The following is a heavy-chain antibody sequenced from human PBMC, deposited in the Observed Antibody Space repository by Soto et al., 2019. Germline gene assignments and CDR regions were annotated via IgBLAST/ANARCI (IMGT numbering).Heavy chain of an antibody. J-gene: IGHJ4*02. Sequence: GSLRLSCAASGFTFSSYAMSWVRQAPGKGLEWVSAISGSGGSTYYADSVKGRFTISRDNSKNTLYLQMNSLRAEDTAVYYCARVSSGWLHIYFDYWGQGTLVTVSS. CDR3: ARVSSGWLHIYFDY. CDR2: ISGSGGST. D-gene: IGHD6-19*01. CDR1: GFTFSSYA. V-gene: IGHV3-23*01.